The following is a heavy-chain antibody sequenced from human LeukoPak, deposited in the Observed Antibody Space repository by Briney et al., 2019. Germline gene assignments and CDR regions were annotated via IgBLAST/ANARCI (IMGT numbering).Heavy chain of an antibody. CDR2: ISSSSSLI. CDR3: ARARGSNRFYFDY. Sequence: GGSLRLSCAASGYTFSNYGMSWVRQAPGKGLEWISYISSSSSLIYYADSVKGRFTISRDNAKNSLYLQMNSLRDEDTAVYYCARARGSNRFYFDYWGQGTLVTVSS. V-gene: IGHV3-48*02. CDR1: GYTFSNYG. J-gene: IGHJ4*02. D-gene: IGHD1-14*01.